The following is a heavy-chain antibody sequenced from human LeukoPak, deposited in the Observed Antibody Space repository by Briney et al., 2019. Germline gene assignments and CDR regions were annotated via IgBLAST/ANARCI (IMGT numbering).Heavy chain of an antibody. V-gene: IGHV2-70*16. CDR2: IDWDDDK. D-gene: IGHD2-21*01. J-gene: IGHJ4*02. Sequence: ESGPVLVKPTQTLTLTCTFSGFSLSTSGMCVSWIRQPPGKALEWLARIDWDDDKFYSTSLKTRLTISKDTSKNQVVLTMTNMDPVDTATYYCARMGYCGGDSDYWGQGTLVTVSS. CDR1: GFSLSTSGMC. CDR3: ARMGYCGGDSDY.